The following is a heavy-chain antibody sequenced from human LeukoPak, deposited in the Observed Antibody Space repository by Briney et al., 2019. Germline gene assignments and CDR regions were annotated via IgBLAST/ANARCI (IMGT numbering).Heavy chain of an antibody. J-gene: IGHJ4*02. CDR3: ARALSIAAAAGGY. Sequence: ASVKVSCKASGGTFSSYAISWVRQAPGQGLEWMGWINTNTGNPTYAQGFTGRFVFSLDTSVTTAYLQISSLKTEDTAVYYCARALSIAAAAGGYWGRGTLVTVSS. D-gene: IGHD6-13*01. CDR2: INTNTGNP. V-gene: IGHV7-4-1*02. CDR1: GGTFSSYA.